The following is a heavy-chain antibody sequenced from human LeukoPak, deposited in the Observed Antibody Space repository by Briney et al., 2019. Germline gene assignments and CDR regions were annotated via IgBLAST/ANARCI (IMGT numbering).Heavy chain of an antibody. CDR3: ARLQEQWLVPTGGMDV. V-gene: IGHV3-48*04. D-gene: IGHD6-19*01. J-gene: IGHJ6*02. CDR2: ISSSSSTI. Sequence: GGSLRLSCAASGFTFSSYSMNWVRQAPGKGLEWVSYISSSSSTIYYADSVKGRFTISRDNAKNSLYLQMNSLRAEDTAVYYCARLQEQWLVPTGGMDVWGQGTTVTVSS. CDR1: GFTFSSYS.